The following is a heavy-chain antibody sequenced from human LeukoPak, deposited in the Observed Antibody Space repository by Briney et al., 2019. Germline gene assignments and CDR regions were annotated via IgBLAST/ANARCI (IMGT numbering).Heavy chain of an antibody. CDR2: IYPGDSDT. Sequence: GASLEISFKGSGSSFTSYWIGWGRPVPGKGVEWMGIIYPGDSDTRYSPSFQGQVTISADKSISTAYLQWSSLKASDTAMYYCARRGSYSGGVDYWGQGTLVTVSS. D-gene: IGHD1-26*01. CDR3: ARRGSYSGGVDY. CDR1: GSSFTSYW. V-gene: IGHV5-51*01. J-gene: IGHJ4*02.